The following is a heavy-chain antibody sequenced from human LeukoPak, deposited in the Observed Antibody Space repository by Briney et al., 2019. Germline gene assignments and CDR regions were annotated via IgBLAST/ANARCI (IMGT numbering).Heavy chain of an antibody. V-gene: IGHV3-23*01. D-gene: IGHD7-27*01. Sequence: GGSLRLSCAASGVTFSSYAMSWVRQAPGKGLEWVSAISGSGGSTYYADSVKGRFTISRDNSKNTLYLQMNSLRAEDTAVYYCAILSSSTGVDYWGQGTLVTVSS. CDR2: ISGSGGST. J-gene: IGHJ4*02. CDR3: AILSSSTGVDY. CDR1: GVTFSSYA.